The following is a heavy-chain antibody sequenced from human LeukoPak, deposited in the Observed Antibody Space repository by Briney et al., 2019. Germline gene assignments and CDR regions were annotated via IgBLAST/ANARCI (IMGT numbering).Heavy chain of an antibody. CDR3: ARGRTTVVTPRGRWFDP. D-gene: IGHD4-23*01. Sequence: SETLSLTCAVYGGPFSGYYWSWIRQPPGKGLEWIGEINHSGSTNYNPSLKSRVTISVDTSKNQFSLKLSSVTAADTAVYYCARGRTTVVTPRGRWFDPWGQGTLVTVSS. J-gene: IGHJ5*02. V-gene: IGHV4-34*01. CDR1: GGPFSGYY. CDR2: INHSGST.